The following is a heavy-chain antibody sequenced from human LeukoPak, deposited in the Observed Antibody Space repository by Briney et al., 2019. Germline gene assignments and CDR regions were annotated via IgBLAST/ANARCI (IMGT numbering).Heavy chain of an antibody. CDR3: AKSLEMANDAFDI. J-gene: IGHJ3*02. CDR1: GFTFSSYW. Sequence: GGSLRLSCAASGFTFSSYWMSWVRQAPGKGLEWVANIKEDGSEKRYVDSVKGRFTISRDNAKNSLYLQMNSLRAEDTAVYYCAKSLEMANDAFDIWGQGTMVTVSS. D-gene: IGHD5-24*01. CDR2: IKEDGSEK. V-gene: IGHV3-7*03.